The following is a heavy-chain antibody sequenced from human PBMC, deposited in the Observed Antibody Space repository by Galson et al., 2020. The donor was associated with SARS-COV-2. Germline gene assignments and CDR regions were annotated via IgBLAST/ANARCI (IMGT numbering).Heavy chain of an antibody. CDR2: VSPSGDRT. J-gene: IGHJ6*02. D-gene: IGHD4-17*01. CDR1: GFVFSSYP. Sequence: GGSLRISCAASGFVFSSYPMSWVRQAPGKGLEWVSTVSPSGDRTYYTDSVKGRFALSKDKSKNTLYLEMNSLTVEDTAVYFCAKYHYEYYYYGMDVWGQGTTVTVSS. CDR3: AKYHYEYYYYGMDV. V-gene: IGHV3-23*01.